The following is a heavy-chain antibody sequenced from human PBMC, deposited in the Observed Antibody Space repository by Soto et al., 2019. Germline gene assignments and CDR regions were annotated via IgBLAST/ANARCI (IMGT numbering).Heavy chain of an antibody. J-gene: IGHJ4*02. CDR1: GYTLTELS. Sequence: GASVKVSCKVPGYTLTELSIHWVRQAPGKGLEWMGGFDPEDGQTVYVQKFQGRVTMTEDTSTDTAYMQLSSLRSEDTVVYYCAAKYFHSRGFYYFDYWGQGTLVTVSS. CDR2: FDPEDGQT. D-gene: IGHD6-19*01. V-gene: IGHV1-24*01. CDR3: AAKYFHSRGFYYFDY.